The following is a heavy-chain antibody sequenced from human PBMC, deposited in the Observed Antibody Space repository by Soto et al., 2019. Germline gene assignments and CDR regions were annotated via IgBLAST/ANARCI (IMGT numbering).Heavy chain of an antibody. CDR1: GFTFSSYS. CDR3: ARDLPTYHYGSGSYCSFDY. Sequence: EVQLVESGGGLVQPGGSLRLSCAASGFTFSSYSMNWVRQAPGKGLEWVSYISSSSSTIYYADSVKGRFTISRDNAKNSLYLQMNSLRDEDTAVYYCARDLPTYHYGSGSYCSFDYWGQGTLVTVSS. D-gene: IGHD3-10*01. CDR2: ISSSSSTI. J-gene: IGHJ4*02. V-gene: IGHV3-48*02.